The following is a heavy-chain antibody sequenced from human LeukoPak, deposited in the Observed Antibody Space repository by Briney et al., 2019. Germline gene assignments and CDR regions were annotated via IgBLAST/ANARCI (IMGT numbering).Heavy chain of an antibody. D-gene: IGHD6-13*01. CDR3: ASPRIAAAGSFAY. CDR2: INYNGIP. Sequence: PSETLSLTCTVSGGSISSSSYYWGWIRQPPGKGLVWIGWINYNGIPYYNPSLKSRVTISVDAFKIQSSLKLSSVTAADTAVYDCASPRIAAAGSFAYWGQGTLVTVSS. J-gene: IGHJ4*02. CDR1: GGSISSSSYY. V-gene: IGHV4-39*01.